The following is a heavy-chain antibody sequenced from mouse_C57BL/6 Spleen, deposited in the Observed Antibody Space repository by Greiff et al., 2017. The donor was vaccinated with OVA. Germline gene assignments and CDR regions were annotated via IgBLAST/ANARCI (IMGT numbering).Heavy chain of an antibody. D-gene: IGHD2-1*01. CDR1: GYTFTSYW. Sequence: QVQLQQPGAELVKPGASVKMSCKASGYTFTSYWITWVKQRPGQGLEWIGDIYPCNGNTNYNEKFKGKATVTVDTSSSTAYMQLSSLTSEDSAVYYCARLGDGNGLDYWGQGTRLTVSA. CDR2: IYPCNGNT. V-gene: IGHV1-55*01. CDR3: ARLGDGNGLDY. J-gene: IGHJ2*03.